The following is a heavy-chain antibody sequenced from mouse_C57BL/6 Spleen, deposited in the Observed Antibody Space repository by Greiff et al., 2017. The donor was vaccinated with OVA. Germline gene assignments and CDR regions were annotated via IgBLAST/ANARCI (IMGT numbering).Heavy chain of an antibody. D-gene: IGHD3-1*01. CDR2: IYPGDGDT. CDR1: GYAFSSSW. V-gene: IGHV1-82*01. CDR3: ARETSGMDY. J-gene: IGHJ4*01. Sequence: VQLQESGPELVKPGASVKISCKASGYAFSSSWMNWVKQRPGKGLEWIGRIYPGDGDTNYNGKFKGKATLTADKSSSTAYMQLSSLTSEDSAVYFCARETSGMDYWGQGTSVTVSS.